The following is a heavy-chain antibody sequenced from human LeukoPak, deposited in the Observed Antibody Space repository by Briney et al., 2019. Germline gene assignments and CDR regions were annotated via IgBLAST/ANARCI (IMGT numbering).Heavy chain of an antibody. CDR2: ISYDGSNK. D-gene: IGHD3-10*01. V-gene: IGHV3-30*18. Sequence: PGGSLRLSCAASGFTFSSYGMHWVRQAPGKGLEWVAVISYDGSNKYYADSVKGRFTISRDNSKNTLYLQMNSLRAEDTAVYYCAKDYQRFYYGSGSAPFGYWGQGTLVTVSS. CDR1: GFTFSSYG. J-gene: IGHJ4*02. CDR3: AKDYQRFYYGSGSAPFGY.